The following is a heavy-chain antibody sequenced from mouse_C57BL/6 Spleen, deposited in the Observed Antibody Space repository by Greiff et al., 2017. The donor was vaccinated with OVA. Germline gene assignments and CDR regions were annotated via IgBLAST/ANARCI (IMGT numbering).Heavy chain of an antibody. CDR3: ARWDYYGSSYLYYYAMDY. J-gene: IGHJ4*01. Sequence: VQLQQPGAELVKPGASVKMSCKASGYTFTSYWITWVKQRPGQGLEWIGDIYPGSGSTNYNEKFKSKATLTVDTSSSTAYMQLSSLTSEDSAVYYCARWDYYGSSYLYYYAMDYWGQGTSVTVSS. D-gene: IGHD1-1*01. V-gene: IGHV1-55*01. CDR2: IYPGSGST. CDR1: GYTFTSYW.